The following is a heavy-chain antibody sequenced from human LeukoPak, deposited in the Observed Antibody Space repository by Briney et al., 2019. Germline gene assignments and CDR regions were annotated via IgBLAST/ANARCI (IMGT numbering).Heavy chain of an antibody. CDR1: GLTFTSYG. D-gene: IGHD6-19*01. Sequence: ASMKVSCKASGLTFTSYGIIWVRQAPGQGLEWMGWISGYNANTNYAQKLQGRVTMTTDTSTSTAYMELRSLRSDDTAVYYCATAVAGSAQFDYWGQGTLVTVSS. CDR3: ATAVAGSAQFDY. V-gene: IGHV1-18*01. J-gene: IGHJ4*02. CDR2: ISGYNANT.